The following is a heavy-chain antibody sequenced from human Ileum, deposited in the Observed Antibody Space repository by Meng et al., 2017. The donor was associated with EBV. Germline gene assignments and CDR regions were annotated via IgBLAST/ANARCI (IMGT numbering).Heavy chain of an antibody. CDR2: MYDSENV. CDR3: AYYFVGRGGPGS. D-gene: IGHD3-9*01. CDR1: GSSGSRTVCR. J-gene: IGHJ5*02. V-gene: IGHV4-61*03. Sequence: VRVQASGTGRVDVWETLSLAWSVYGSSGSRTVCRLCLYRQPPGQGLELIVFMYDSENVKYNHSLNGRVTISIDTTRNHFVLKLTSGTAADTAVYYCAYYFVGRGGPGSWGQGTLVTVSS.